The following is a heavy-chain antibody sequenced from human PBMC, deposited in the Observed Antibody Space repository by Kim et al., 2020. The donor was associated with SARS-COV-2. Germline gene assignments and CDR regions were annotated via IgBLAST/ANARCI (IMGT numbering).Heavy chain of an antibody. CDR1: GGSFSGYY. J-gene: IGHJ5*01. Sequence: SETLSLTCAVYGGSFSGYYWSWIRQPPGKGLEWIGEINHSASTNYNPSLKSRVTISVDTSKNQFSLKLSSVTAADTAVYYCARQRWYDSGNSYDSWGQGTLVTVSS. V-gene: IGHV4-34*01. CDR3: ARQRWYDSGNSYDS. CDR2: INHSAST. D-gene: IGHD6-19*01.